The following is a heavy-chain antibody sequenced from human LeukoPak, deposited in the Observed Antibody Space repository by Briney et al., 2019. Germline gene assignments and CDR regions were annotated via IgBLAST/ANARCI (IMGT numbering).Heavy chain of an antibody. CDR2: IYYSGST. D-gene: IGHD3-10*01. J-gene: IGHJ5*02. CDR1: GGSISGSSYY. Sequence: SETLSLTCTVSGGSISGSSYYWGWIRQPPGKGLEWIGSIYYSGSTYYNPSLKSRVTISVDTSKNQFSLKLSSVTAADTAVYYCARRSGWFDPWGQGTLVTVSS. CDR3: ARRSGWFDP. V-gene: IGHV4-39*01.